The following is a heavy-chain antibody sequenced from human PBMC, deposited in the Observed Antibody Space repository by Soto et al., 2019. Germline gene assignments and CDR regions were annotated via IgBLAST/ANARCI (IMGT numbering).Heavy chain of an antibody. CDR2: IYYSGST. CDR3: ARPATALQPGPEINWFDP. CDR1: GGSISSSTYY. D-gene: IGHD4-17*01. V-gene: IGHV4-39*01. J-gene: IGHJ5*02. Sequence: SETLSLTCTVSGGSISSSTYYLGWIRQPPGKGLEWIGSIYYSGSTYYNPSLKSRVTISGDTSKNQFSLKLSSVTAADTAVYYCARPATALQPGPEINWFDPWGQGTLVT.